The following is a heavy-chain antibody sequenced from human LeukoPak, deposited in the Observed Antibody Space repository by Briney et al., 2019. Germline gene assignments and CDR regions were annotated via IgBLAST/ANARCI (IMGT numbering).Heavy chain of an antibody. J-gene: IGHJ6*03. CDR3: AGGGFGEAYYYYYMDV. V-gene: IGHV1-46*01. Sequence: ASVKVSCKASGYTFTSYYMHWVRQAPGQGLEWMGIINPSGGSTSYAQKFQGRVTMTRDMSTSTVYMELSSLRSEDTAVYYCAGGGFGEAYYYYYMDVWGKGTTVTVSS. CDR2: INPSGGST. CDR1: GYTFTSYY. D-gene: IGHD3-10*01.